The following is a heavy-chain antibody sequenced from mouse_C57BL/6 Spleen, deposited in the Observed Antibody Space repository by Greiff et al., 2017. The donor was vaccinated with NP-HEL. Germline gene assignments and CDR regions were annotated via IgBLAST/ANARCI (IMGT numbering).Heavy chain of an antibody. CDR3: ARMDGYDENWYCDV. D-gene: IGHD2-2*01. CDR1: GFNIKDYY. CDR2: IDPEDGET. V-gene: IGHV14-2*01. J-gene: IGHJ1*03. Sequence: VQLKESGAELVKPGASVKLSCTASGFNIKDYYMHWVQQRTEQGLEWIGRIDPEDGETKYAPKFQGKATITADTPSNTAYLQRSSLTSEHTAVYYWARMDGYDENWYCDVWGTGTTVTVSS.